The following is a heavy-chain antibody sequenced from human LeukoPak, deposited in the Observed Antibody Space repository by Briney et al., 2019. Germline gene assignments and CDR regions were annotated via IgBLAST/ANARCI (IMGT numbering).Heavy chain of an antibody. J-gene: IGHJ4*02. V-gene: IGHV3-23*01. CDR2: ISGSGGST. CDR1: GFIFSSYA. D-gene: IGHD6-19*01. Sequence: GGSLRLSCAASGFIFSSYAMSWVRQAPGKGLEWVSGISGSGGSTYYADSVKGRLTISRDNSKNTLYLQMNSLRAEDTAVYYCARSFSGWANFDNWGRGTLVTVSS. CDR3: ARSFSGWANFDN.